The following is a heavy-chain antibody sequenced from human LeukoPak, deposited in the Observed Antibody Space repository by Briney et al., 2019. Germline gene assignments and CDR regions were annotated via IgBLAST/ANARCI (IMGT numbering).Heavy chain of an antibody. D-gene: IGHD7-27*01. CDR2: ISYDGSNK. V-gene: IGHV3-30*18. CDR3: AKTWSWGPHFDY. Sequence: GRSLRLSCAASGFTFSSYGMHWVRQAPGKGLEWVAVISYDGSNKYYADSVKGRFTISRDNSKNTLYLQMNSLRAEDTAVYYCAKTWSWGPHFDYWGQGTLVTVSS. CDR1: GFTFSSYG. J-gene: IGHJ4*02.